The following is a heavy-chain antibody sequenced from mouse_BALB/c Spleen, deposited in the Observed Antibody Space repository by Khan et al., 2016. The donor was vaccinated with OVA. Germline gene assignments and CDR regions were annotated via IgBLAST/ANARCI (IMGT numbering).Heavy chain of an antibody. CDR3: ARAGWDVFAY. Sequence: QVQLQQPGPELVKPGASVKMSCKASGYTFTDYVMNWVKQRNGQGLEWIGQIYPGSDSTYYNEKFKGKATLTTDRSSNTAYMQLSNLTSEDSAVYFGARAGWDVFAYGGQGTLVTVSA. CDR2: IYPGSDST. CDR1: GYTFTDYV. J-gene: IGHJ3*01. D-gene: IGHD4-1*01. V-gene: IGHV1-77*01.